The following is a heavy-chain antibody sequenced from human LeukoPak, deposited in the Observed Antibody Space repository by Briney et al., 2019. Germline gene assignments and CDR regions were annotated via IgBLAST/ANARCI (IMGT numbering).Heavy chain of an antibody. CDR2: IWYDGSNK. CDR3: AKDLAHIVGATTGDY. D-gene: IGHD1-26*01. J-gene: IGHJ4*02. CDR1: GFTFSSYG. V-gene: IGHV3-30*02. Sequence: GGSLRLSCAASGFTFSSYGMHWVRQAPGKGLEWVAVIWYDGSNKYYADSVKGRFTISRDNSKNTLYLQMNSLRAEDTAVYYCAKDLAHIVGATTGDYWGQGTLVTVSS.